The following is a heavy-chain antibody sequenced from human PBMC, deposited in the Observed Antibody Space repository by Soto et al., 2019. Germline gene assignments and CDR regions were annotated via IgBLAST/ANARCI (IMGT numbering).Heavy chain of an antibody. V-gene: IGHV3-11*01. J-gene: IGHJ4*02. CDR1: GFTFSDYF. D-gene: IGHD3-3*02. CDR3: ATDRSFIFGLG. CDR2: ITSNSGTI. Sequence: QMQLVESGGALVEPGGSLRLSCLASGFTFSDYFMSWIRQAPGKGLEWISYITSNSGTIYYADSVKGRFTISRDNAKNSLFLEMNSLRDEDTAVYYCATDRSFIFGLGWGQGTLVTVSS.